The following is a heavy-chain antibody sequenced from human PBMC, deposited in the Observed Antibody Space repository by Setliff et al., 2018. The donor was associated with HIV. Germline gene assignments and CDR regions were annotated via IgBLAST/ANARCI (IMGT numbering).Heavy chain of an antibody. J-gene: IGHJ6*03. Sequence: SETLSLTCTVSGGSISSYYWSWIRQPPGKGQEWIGYIYYSGSTSYNPSLKSRVTISVDTSKKQFSLKLRSVTAADTAVYYCAREGGVDLPTMDVWGKGTTVTVSS. V-gene: IGHV4-59*01. CDR1: GGSISSYY. CDR2: IYYSGST. D-gene: IGHD2-15*01. CDR3: AREGGVDLPTMDV.